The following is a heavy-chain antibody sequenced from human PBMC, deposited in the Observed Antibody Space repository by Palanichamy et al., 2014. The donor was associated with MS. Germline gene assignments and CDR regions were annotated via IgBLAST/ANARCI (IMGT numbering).Heavy chain of an antibody. Sequence: EGQLVESGGGLVQPGGSLRLSCAGSGFTFSTYWMHWVRQAPGKGLVWVSRIKSDGRSISYADSVKGRFTISRDNAKSTVYLQMNSLRAEDAAVYYCAREKDNSGRQTDSFDIWGQGTMVTVSP. J-gene: IGHJ3*02. V-gene: IGHV3-74*01. CDR1: GFTFSTYW. CDR2: IKSDGRSI. D-gene: IGHD3-10*01. CDR3: AREKDNSGRQTDSFDI.